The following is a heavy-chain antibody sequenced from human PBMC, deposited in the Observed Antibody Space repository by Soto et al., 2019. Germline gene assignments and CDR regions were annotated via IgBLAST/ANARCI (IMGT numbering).Heavy chain of an antibody. D-gene: IGHD2-21*02. Sequence: EVQLVESGGGLVQPGGSLRLSCAASGFTFSSYSMNWVRQAPGKGLEWVSYISSSSSTIYYADSVKGRFTISRDNAKNSLYLQLNSLRDEDTAVYYCARVFDTYCGGDFYPTDYWGQGTLVTVSS. V-gene: IGHV3-48*02. J-gene: IGHJ4*02. CDR1: GFTFSSYS. CDR3: ARVFDTYCGGDFYPTDY. CDR2: ISSSSSTI.